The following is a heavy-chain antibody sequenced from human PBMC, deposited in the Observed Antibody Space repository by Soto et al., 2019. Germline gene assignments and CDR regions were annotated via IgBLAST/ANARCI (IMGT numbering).Heavy chain of an antibody. Sequence: QVQLQQWGAGLLKPSETLSLTCAVYGGSFSGYYWSWIRQPPGKGLEWIGEINHSGSTNYNPSLKSRVTISVDTSKNQFSLKLSSVTAADTAVYYCARVSGDCSGGSCYGWFDPWGQGTLVTVSS. CDR1: GGSFSGYY. D-gene: IGHD2-15*01. CDR2: INHSGST. CDR3: ARVSGDCSGGSCYGWFDP. J-gene: IGHJ5*02. V-gene: IGHV4-34*01.